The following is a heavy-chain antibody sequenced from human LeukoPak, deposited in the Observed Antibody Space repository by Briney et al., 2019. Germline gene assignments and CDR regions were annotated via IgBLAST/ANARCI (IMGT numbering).Heavy chain of an antibody. Sequence: GGSLRLSCAASGFTFSSYSMNWVRQAPGKGLELVSSISSSSSYIYYADSVKGRFTISRDNAKNSLYLQMNSLRAEDTAVYYCARTHDYGDKDAFDIWGQGTMVTVSS. D-gene: IGHD4-17*01. CDR1: GFTFSSYS. CDR3: ARTHDYGDKDAFDI. V-gene: IGHV3-21*01. CDR2: ISSSSSYI. J-gene: IGHJ3*02.